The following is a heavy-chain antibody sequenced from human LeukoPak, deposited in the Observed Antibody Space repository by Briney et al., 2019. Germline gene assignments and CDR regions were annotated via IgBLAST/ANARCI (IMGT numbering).Heavy chain of an antibody. V-gene: IGHV4-61*01. J-gene: IGHJ4*02. CDR3: ALNGDS. CDR2: IHHSGST. Sequence: PSETLSLTCTVSGGSLRGDNYSWTWIRQPPGRGLEWIGNIHHSGSTNYNPSLESRVTISVDTSKNRFSLRLSSVTAADTAMYYCALNGDSWGQGNLVTVSS. D-gene: IGHD2-8*01. CDR1: GGSLRGDNYS.